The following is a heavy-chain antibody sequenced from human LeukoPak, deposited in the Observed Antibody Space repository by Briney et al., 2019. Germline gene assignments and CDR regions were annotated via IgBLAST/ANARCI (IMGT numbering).Heavy chain of an antibody. CDR2: ITSTGGTT. CDR1: GFIFSTYG. V-gene: IGHV3-23*01. D-gene: IGHD6-13*01. J-gene: IGHJ4*02. CDR3: AMTAAGKFDN. Sequence: PGGSLRLSCAASGFIFSTYGMSWVRQVPGKGLEWLSAITSTGGTTYYADSVRGRFTISRDNSKNTVYLQVNSLRAEDTAIFYCAMTAAGKFDNRGQGTLVTVSS.